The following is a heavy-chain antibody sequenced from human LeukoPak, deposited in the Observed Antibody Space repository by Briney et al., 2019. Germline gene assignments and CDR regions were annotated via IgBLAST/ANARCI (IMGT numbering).Heavy chain of an antibody. CDR2: VYDSGST. CDR1: GGSISSYY. J-gene: IGHJ6*02. V-gene: IGHV4-59*08. D-gene: IGHD5-12*01. Sequence: KASETLSLTCTVSGGSISSYYWTWIRQPPGRGLEWIGYVYDSGSTNYNPSLKSRVTISVDTSKNQFSLKLSSVTAADTAVYYCARRVATRSPFYYGMDVWGQGTTVTVSS. CDR3: ARRVATRSPFYYGMDV.